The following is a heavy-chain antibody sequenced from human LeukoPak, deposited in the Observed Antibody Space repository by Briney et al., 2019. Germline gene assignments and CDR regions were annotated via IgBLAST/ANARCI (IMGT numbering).Heavy chain of an antibody. CDR1: GFTFSNYA. D-gene: IGHD3-10*01. CDR3: AKVPYSDYGSGRLPLMDV. Sequence: AGGSLRLSCAASGFTFSNYAMSWVRQAPGKGLEWVSTISDSGTSTYYADSVKGRFTISRDNSKNTLYLQMDSLRGEDTAIYSCAKVPYSDYGSGRLPLMDVLGKGTTVAVSS. CDR2: ISDSGTST. J-gene: IGHJ6*04. V-gene: IGHV3-23*01.